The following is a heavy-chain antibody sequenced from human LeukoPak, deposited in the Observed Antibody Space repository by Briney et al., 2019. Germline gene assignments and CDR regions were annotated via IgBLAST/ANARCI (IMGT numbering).Heavy chain of an antibody. V-gene: IGHV4-39*01. CDR3: AKSGGYGLIDY. D-gene: IGHD1-26*01. CDR1: GASISGTAYY. J-gene: IGHJ4*02. CDR2: IYYSGST. Sequence: SETLSLTCTVSGASISGTAYYWGCVRQPPRKGLEWIGNIYYSGSTYYNASLQSRVTISIDTSKNQFSLRLSSVTAADTAMYFCAKSGGYGLIDYWGQGTLVTVSS.